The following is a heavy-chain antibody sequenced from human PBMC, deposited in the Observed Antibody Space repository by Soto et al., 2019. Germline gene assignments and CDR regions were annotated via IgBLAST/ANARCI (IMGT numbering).Heavy chain of an antibody. V-gene: IGHV4-30-4*01. CDR2: IYYSGST. Sequence: TLSLTCTVSGGSISSGDYYWSWIRQPPGKGLEWIGYIYYSGSTYYNPSLKSRVTISVDTSKNQFSLKLSSVTAADTAVYYCARDNILGILYGGMDVWGQGTTVTFSS. J-gene: IGHJ6*02. CDR3: ARDNILGILYGGMDV. CDR1: GGSISSGDYY. D-gene: IGHD3-3*01.